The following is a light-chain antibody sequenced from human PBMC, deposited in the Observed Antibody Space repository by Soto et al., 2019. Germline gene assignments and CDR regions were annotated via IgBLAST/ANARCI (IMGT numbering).Light chain of an antibody. CDR3: QQYSTSST. CDR1: QSISSW. J-gene: IGKJ1*01. V-gene: IGKV1-5*01. CDR2: DAS. Sequence: DIQMTQFPSTLSASVADRVTITCRTSQSISSWLAWYQQKPGKAPKLLIYDASNLESGVPSIFGGSGSGTEFTLTSSSLPPDDFATYYCQQYSTSSTFGQGTKVDIK.